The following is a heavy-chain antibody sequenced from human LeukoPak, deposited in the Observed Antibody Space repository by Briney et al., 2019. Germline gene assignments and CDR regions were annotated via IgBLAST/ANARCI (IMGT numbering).Heavy chain of an antibody. V-gene: IGHV1-69*05. Sequence: GSSVKVSCKASGGTFSSYAISWVRQAPGQGLEWMGGIIPIFGTANYAQKFQGRVTITTDESTSTAYMELSSLRSEDTAVYYCARDRPTTGTSNWFNPWGQGTLVTVSS. CDR1: GGTFSSYA. D-gene: IGHD4-17*01. CDR2: IIPIFGTA. CDR3: ARDRPTTGTSNWFNP. J-gene: IGHJ5*02.